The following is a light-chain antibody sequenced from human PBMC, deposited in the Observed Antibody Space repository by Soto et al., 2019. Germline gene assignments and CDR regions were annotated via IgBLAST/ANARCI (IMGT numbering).Light chain of an antibody. V-gene: IGLV5-45*03. J-gene: IGLJ2*01. CDR3: MIWHNSAVV. CDR1: SGINVGTYR. CDR2: YKSDSDK. Sequence: QPVLTQPSSLSASPGASASLTCTLRSGINVGTYRIYWYQQKPGSPPQYLLRYKSDSDKQQGSGVPSRFSGSKDASANAGILLISGLQSADEADYYCMIWHNSAVVFGGGTKLTVL.